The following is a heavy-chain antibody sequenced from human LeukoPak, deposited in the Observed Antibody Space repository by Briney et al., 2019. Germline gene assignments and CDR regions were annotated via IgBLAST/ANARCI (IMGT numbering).Heavy chain of an antibody. J-gene: IGHJ5*02. CDR1: DVSISGYS. CDR3: VRGPYGASISKWFDP. D-gene: IGHD4/OR15-4a*01. V-gene: IGHV4-59*01. Sequence: SETLSLTCTASDVSISGYSWSWVRQPPGKGLEWIGYIYYSGDTNYNPSLKNRVTLSVDTSRNQLSLQLSSVTTADTAVYYCVRGPYGASISKWFDPWGQGTLVIVSS. CDR2: IYYSGDT.